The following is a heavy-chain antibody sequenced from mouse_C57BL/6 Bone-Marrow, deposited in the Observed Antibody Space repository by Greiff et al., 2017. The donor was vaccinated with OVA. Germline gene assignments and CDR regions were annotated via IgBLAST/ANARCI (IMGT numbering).Heavy chain of an antibody. CDR2: ISYDGSN. D-gene: IGHD3-2*02. CDR1: GYSITSGYY. CDR3: ASPAQATSWFAY. V-gene: IGHV3-6*01. Sequence: EVKLVESGPGLVKPSQSLSLTCSVTGYSITSGYYWNWIRQFPGNKLEWMGYISYDGSNNYNPSLKNRISITRDTSKNQFFLKLNSVTTEDTATYYCASPAQATSWFAYWGQGTLVTVSA. J-gene: IGHJ3*01.